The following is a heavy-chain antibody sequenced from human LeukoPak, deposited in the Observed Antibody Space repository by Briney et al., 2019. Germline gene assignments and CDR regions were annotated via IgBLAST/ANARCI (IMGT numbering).Heavy chain of an antibody. CDR2: INSDGSST. J-gene: IGHJ4*02. Sequence: PGGSLRLSCVVSGSTISGYYMHWVRQAPGKGLVWVSRINSDGSSTTYADSVKGRFTISRDNAKNTLYLQTNSLRAEDTAMYYCLMYTSGWDWGQGTLVTVSS. CDR1: GSTISGYY. V-gene: IGHV3-74*01. D-gene: IGHD6-19*01. CDR3: LMYTSGWD.